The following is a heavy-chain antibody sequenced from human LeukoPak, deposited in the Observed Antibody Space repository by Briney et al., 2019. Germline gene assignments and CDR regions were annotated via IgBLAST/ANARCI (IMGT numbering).Heavy chain of an antibody. J-gene: IGHJ4*02. Sequence: PSQTLSLTCAISGDSFSSNSATWNWIRQSPSRALKWLGMTYYRSKWYSDYALSFKSRITINPDTTTTQFSVQLTSVTPEDTAVYSCARAQKGSYFDYCGQGTLVSVIS. CDR1: GDSFSSNSAT. V-gene: IGHV6-1*01. CDR2: TYYRSKWYS. CDR3: ARAQKGSYFDY.